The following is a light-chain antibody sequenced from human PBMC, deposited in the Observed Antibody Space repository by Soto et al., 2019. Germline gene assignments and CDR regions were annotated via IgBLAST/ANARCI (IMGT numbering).Light chain of an antibody. CDR2: DNN. CDR3: GTWDSSLSAYV. CDR1: SSNIGNNY. V-gene: IGLV1-51*01. Sequence: QSVLTQPPSVSAAPGQKVTSSCSGSSSNIGNNYVSWYQQVPGTAPKVLIYDNNKRPSGMPDRFSGSKSGTSATLGITGLQTGDEADYYCGTWDSSLSAYVFGTGTKLTVL. J-gene: IGLJ1*01.